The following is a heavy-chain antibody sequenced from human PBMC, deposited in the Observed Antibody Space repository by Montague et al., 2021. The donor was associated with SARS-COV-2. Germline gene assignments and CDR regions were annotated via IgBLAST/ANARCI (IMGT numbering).Heavy chain of an antibody. J-gene: IGHJ6*02. CDR3: ARMGSSWYVGYYYYYGMDV. CDR2: IKQDGSEK. D-gene: IGHD6-13*01. Sequence: SLRLSCAASGFTFSSYWMSWVRQAPGKGLEWVANIKQDGSEKYYVDSVKGRFTISRDNAKNSLYLQMNSLRAEDTAVYYCARMGSSWYVGYYYYYGMDVWRQGTTVTVSS. CDR1: GFTFSSYW. V-gene: IGHV3-7*01.